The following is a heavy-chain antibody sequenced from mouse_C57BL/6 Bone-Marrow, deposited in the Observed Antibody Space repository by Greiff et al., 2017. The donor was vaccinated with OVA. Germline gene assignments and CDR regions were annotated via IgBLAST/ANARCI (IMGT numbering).Heavy chain of an antibody. J-gene: IGHJ2*01. CDR2: FHPYNDDT. Sequence: VQLLQSGAELVKPGASVKMSCKASGYTFTTYPIEWMKQNHEKSLEWIGNFHPYNDDTKYNEKFKGKGTLTVEKSSSTVYLELSRLTSHYSAIYYSARSKPHYFDYWGQGTTLTVSS. CDR1: GYTFTTYP. CDR3: ARSKPHYFDY. D-gene: IGHD2-5*01. V-gene: IGHV1-47*01.